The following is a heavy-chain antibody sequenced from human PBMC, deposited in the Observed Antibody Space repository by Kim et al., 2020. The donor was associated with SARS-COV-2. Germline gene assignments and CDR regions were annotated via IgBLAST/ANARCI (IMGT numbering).Heavy chain of an antibody. CDR1: GYTFTSYG. CDR2: ISVYNGNT. CDR3: ARQTDFWSGTSFYGMDV. Sequence: ASVKVSCKASGYTFTSYGISWVRQAPGQGLEWMGWISVYNGNTNLAQKFQDRLTMTTDTSTSTAYMELRSLRSDDTAVYYCARQTDFWSGTSFYGMDVWGQGTTVTVSS. J-gene: IGHJ6*02. D-gene: IGHD3-3*01. V-gene: IGHV1-18*01.